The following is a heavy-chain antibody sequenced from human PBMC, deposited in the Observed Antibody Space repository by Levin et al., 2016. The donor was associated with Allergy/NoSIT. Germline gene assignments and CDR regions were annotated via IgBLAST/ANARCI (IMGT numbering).Heavy chain of an antibody. CDR1: GFTFNDYV. CDR3: ARDRFLEWSSSGGIPFDAFDI. D-gene: IGHD3-3*01. Sequence: GSLRLSCAASGFTFNDYVMSWVRQAPGKGLEWVSSISYSSNYKYYGDSVKGRFTISRDNAKNSLYLQMNSLRAEDTAVYYCARDRFLEWSSSGGIPFDAFDIWGQGTMVTVSS. CDR2: ISYSSNYK. V-gene: IGHV3-21*01. J-gene: IGHJ3*02.